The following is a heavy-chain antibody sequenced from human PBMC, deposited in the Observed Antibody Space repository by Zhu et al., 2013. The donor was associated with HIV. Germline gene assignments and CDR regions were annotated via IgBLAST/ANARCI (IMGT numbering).Heavy chain of an antibody. Sequence: VQLVESGGGLAQPGGSLRLSCVASGFTSSNNWIHWVRQVPGKGLTWVSRINGAGTFTSYAASVKGRFTLSRDNAKNTVHLQMNSLTTDDSAVYYCARLDSYFDLWGXGTLVTVSS. CDR1: GFTSSNNW. V-gene: IGHV3-74*01. CDR2: INGAGTFT. J-gene: IGHJ2*01. D-gene: IGHD2-21*01. CDR3: ARLDSYFDL.